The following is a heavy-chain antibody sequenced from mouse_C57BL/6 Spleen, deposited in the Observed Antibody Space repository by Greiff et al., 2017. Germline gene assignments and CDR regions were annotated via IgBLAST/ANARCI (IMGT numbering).Heavy chain of an antibody. D-gene: IGHD2-2*01. CDR1: GFTFSSYA. Sequence: EVMLVESGAGLVKPGGSLKLSCAASGFTFSSYAMSWVRQTPEKRLEWVAYISSGGDYIYYAHTVKGRFPISRDNARNTLYLQMRSLKSKDTAMYYCTRDGYEGCFAYWGQGTLVTVSA. V-gene: IGHV5-9-1*02. CDR2: ISSGGDYI. J-gene: IGHJ3*01. CDR3: TRDGYEGCFAY.